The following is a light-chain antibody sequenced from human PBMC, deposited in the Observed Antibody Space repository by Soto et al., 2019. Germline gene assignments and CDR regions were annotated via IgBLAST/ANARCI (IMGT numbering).Light chain of an antibody. V-gene: IGKV3-15*01. CDR3: QQYNNWPLT. CDR1: QSVSSN. CDR2: GAS. Sequence: EIVMTQSPATLSVSPGERATLSCRASQSVSSNLAWYQQQPGQAPRLLIYGASTRATGIPARFSGSGSGPEFTLTRSSLQSEDFAVYYCQQYNNWPLTFGGGTKVEIK. J-gene: IGKJ4*01.